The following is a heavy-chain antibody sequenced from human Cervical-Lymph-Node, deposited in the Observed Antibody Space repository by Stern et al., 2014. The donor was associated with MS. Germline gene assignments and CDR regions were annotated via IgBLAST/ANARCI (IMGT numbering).Heavy chain of an antibody. D-gene: IGHD3-3*01. V-gene: IGHV4-31*03. CDR2: IYHSGST. CDR3: ARGSREVLLPRFYFDY. J-gene: IGHJ4*02. Sequence: VQLLESGPGLVKPSQTLSLTCTVSGGSISGGNYYWSWIRQHPGKGLEWIGSIYHSGSTYYNPPLKSRVTTSIDTSKNQFSLKLSSVTAADTAVYYCARGSREVLLPRFYFDYWGQGTLVTVSS. CDR1: GGSISGGNYY.